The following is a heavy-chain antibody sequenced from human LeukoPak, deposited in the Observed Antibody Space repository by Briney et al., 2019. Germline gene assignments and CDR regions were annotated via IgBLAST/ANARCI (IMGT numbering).Heavy chain of an antibody. CDR3: AKDSDASTIFGVVTTVNGMDV. CDR2: ISGSGGST. CDR1: GFTFSSYA. V-gene: IGHV3-23*01. D-gene: IGHD3-3*01. Sequence: GGSLRLSCAASGFTFSSYAMSWVRQAPGKGLEWVSAISGSGGSTYYAGSVKGRFTISRDNSKNTLYLQMNSLRAEDTAVYYCAKDSDASTIFGVVTTVNGMDVWGQGTTVTVSS. J-gene: IGHJ6*02.